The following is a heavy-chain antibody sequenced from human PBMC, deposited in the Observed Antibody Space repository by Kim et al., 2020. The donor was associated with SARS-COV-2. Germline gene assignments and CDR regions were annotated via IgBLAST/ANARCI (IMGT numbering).Heavy chain of an antibody. CDR3: ARAAIGGFDP. V-gene: IGHV4-39*01. J-gene: IGHJ5*02. CDR2: ST. Sequence: STYYTPSLTSRVTISVDTSKNQFSLKLSSVTAADTAVYYCARAAIGGFDPWGQGTLVTVSS. D-gene: IGHD6-25*01.